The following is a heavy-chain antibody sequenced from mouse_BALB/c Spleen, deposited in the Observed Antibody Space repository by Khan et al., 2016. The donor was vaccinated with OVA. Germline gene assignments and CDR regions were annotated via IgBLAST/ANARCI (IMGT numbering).Heavy chain of an antibody. CDR2: ISTYYGDA. CDR3: ARGSGNSRFAY. Sequence: QVQLQQSGAELVRPGVSVKISCKGSGYTFTDFAMHWVKQSHAKSLEWIGLISTYYGDADYNQKFKDKATMTVDKSSSTAYMELARLTSEDSAIYYCARGSGNSRFAYWGQGTLVTVSA. V-gene: IGHV1S137*01. J-gene: IGHJ3*01. D-gene: IGHD1-3*01. CDR1: GYTFTDFA.